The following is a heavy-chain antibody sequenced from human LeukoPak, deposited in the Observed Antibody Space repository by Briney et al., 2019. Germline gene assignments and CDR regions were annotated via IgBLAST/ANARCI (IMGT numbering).Heavy chain of an antibody. CDR2: ISASGGST. CDR1: GFTFSSSA. J-gene: IGHJ4*02. CDR3: AKRGHCSSTSCYLGDFDY. V-gene: IGHV3-23*01. D-gene: IGHD2-2*01. Sequence: GGSLRLSCAASGFTFSSSAMSWVRQVPGKGLEWVSGISASGGSTNYADSVKGRFTISRDNSKNTLYLQMNSLRAEDTAVYYCAKRGHCSSTSCYLGDFDYWGQGTLVTVSS.